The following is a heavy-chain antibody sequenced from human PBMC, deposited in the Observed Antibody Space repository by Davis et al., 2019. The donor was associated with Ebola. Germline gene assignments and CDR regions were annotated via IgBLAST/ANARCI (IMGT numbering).Heavy chain of an antibody. Sequence: QGLEWMGWISAYNGNTNYAQKLQGRVTMTTDTSTSTAYMELRSLRSDDTAVYYCARDGYSSGGDRVDYWGQGTLVTVSS. V-gene: IGHV1-18*01. D-gene: IGHD6-19*01. CDR2: ISAYNGNT. CDR3: ARDGYSSGGDRVDY. J-gene: IGHJ4*02.